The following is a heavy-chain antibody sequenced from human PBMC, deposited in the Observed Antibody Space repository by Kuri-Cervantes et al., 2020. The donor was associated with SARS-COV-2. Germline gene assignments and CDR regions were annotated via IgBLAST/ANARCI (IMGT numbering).Heavy chain of an antibody. D-gene: IGHD3-3*01. CDR3: ARLEGLYDFWSGYQYYFDY. Sequence: SQTLSLTCGFYGGSFRGYYWSWIRQPPGKGLEWIGYIYYSGSTNYNPSLKSRVTISVDTSKNQFSLKLSSVTAADTAVYYCARLEGLYDFWSGYQYYFDYWGQGTLVTVSS. J-gene: IGHJ4*02. CDR1: GGSFRGYY. CDR2: IYYSGST. V-gene: IGHV4-59*01.